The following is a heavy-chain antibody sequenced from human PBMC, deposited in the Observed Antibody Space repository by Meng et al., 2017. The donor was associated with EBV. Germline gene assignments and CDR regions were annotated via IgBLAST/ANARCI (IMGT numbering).Heavy chain of an antibody. J-gene: IGHJ5*02. CDR3: ARRGYSSSRTEFDP. V-gene: IGHV4-39*07. Sequence: QLQLQESGPGLVKPSETLSLTCPVSGGSISSSSYYWGWIRQPPGKGLEWIGSIDYSGSTYYNPSLKSRVTISVDTSKNQFSLKLSSVTAADTAVYYCARRGYSSSRTEFDPWGQGTLVTVSS. CDR1: GGSISSSSYY. D-gene: IGHD6-13*01. CDR2: IDYSGST.